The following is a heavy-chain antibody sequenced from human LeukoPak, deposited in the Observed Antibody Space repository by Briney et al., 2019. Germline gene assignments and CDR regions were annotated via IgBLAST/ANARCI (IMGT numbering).Heavy chain of an antibody. D-gene: IGHD6-19*01. CDR3: ARDAVGWYRDDAFDI. J-gene: IGHJ3*02. Sequence: GGSLRLSCAASGFTFSNAWISWVRQAPGKGLEWVANIKQDGSEKYYVGSVKGRFTISRDNAKNSLYLQMNSLRAEDTAVYYCARDAVGWYRDDAFDIWGQGTMVTVSS. CDR1: GFTFSNAW. CDR2: IKQDGSEK. V-gene: IGHV3-7*01.